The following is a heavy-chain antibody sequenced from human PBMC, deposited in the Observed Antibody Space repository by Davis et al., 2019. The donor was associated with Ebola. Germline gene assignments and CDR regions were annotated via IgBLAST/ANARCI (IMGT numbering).Heavy chain of an antibody. J-gene: IGHJ4*02. D-gene: IGHD3-10*01. CDR3: ARDHYYYGSGSYSYYFDY. V-gene: IGHV3-21*01. CDR1: GFTFSRYS. Sequence: GESLKISCAASGFTFSRYSMNWVRQAPGKGLEWVSSISSSSSYIYYADSVKGRFTISRDNAKNSLYLQMNSLRAEDTAVYYCARDHYYYGSGSYSYYFDYWGQGTLVTVSS. CDR2: ISSSSSYI.